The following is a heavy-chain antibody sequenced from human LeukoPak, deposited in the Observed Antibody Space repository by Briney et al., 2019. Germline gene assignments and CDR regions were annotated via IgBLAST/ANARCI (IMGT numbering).Heavy chain of an antibody. CDR3: TKPRFVGGGDCCYFDY. Sequence: GGSLRVSCAASGFTFSSHAMSWVRPAPGKGLGGVSAISGSGGSTYYADFEKERFIISSNNTKTTQYLQMSRMRAEDTAVYYCTKPRFVGGGDCCYFDYWGQGTLVTVS. J-gene: IGHJ4*02. D-gene: IGHD2-21*02. CDR2: ISGSGGST. V-gene: IGHV3-23*01. CDR1: GFTFSSHA.